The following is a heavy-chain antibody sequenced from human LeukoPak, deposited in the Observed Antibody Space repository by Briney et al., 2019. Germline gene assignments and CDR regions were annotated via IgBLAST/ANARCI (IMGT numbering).Heavy chain of an antibody. Sequence: SETLSLTCTVSGGSISSSSYYWGWIRQPPGKGLEWIGSIYYSGSTYYNPSLKSRVTISVDTSKNQFSLKLSSVTAADTAVYYCARRGVEVGAMNADYWGQGTLVTVSS. CDR1: GGSISSSSYY. J-gene: IGHJ4*02. CDR2: IYYSGST. V-gene: IGHV4-39*01. D-gene: IGHD1-26*01. CDR3: ARRGVEVGAMNADY.